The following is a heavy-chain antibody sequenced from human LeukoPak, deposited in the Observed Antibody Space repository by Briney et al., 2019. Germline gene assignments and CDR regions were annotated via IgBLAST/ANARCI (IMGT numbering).Heavy chain of an antibody. CDR2: IYSGGST. CDR3: ARSGWYGQFDS. Sequence: GGSLRLSCAASGFTVSSNYMSWVRQAPGKGLEWVSVIYSGGSTNYPDSVKGRFTISRDTSKNTLYLQMNSLRAEDTAVYYCARSGWYGQFDSWGQGTLVTVSS. D-gene: IGHD6-19*01. J-gene: IGHJ4*02. CDR1: GFTVSSNY. V-gene: IGHV3-66*02.